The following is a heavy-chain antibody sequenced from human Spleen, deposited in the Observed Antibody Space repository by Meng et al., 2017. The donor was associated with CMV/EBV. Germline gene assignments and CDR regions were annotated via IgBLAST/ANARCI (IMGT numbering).Heavy chain of an antibody. CDR2: INPNTGDT. J-gene: IGHJ4*02. CDR3: ASPIYYDTEGQDYFDY. CDR1: GYTFTGYY. D-gene: IGHD3-22*01. Sequence: SGYTFTGYYIHWVRQTPGQGLEWMGWINPNTGDTNFAQKFQGRVSMTRDTSISTAYMELSSLRSDDTAVYYCASPIYYDTEGQDYFDYWGQGTLVTVSS. V-gene: IGHV1-2*02.